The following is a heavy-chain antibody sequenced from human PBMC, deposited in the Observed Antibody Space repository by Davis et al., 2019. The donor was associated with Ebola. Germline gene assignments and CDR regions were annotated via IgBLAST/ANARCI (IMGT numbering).Heavy chain of an antibody. CDR3: ARVGEDGGDC. J-gene: IGHJ4*02. CDR2: IRQDGSEK. CDR1: GFTFSNYW. D-gene: IGHD4-23*01. Sequence: PGGSLRLSCAASGFTFSNYWMSWVRQAPGKGLEWVANIRQDGSEKYYVDSVKGRFTISRDNARNSLYLQMNSLRAEDTAVYYCARVGEDGGDCWGQGTLVTVSS. V-gene: IGHV3-7*01.